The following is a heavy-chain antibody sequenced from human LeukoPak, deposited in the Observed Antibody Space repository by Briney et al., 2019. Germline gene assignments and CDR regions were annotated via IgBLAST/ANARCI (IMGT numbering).Heavy chain of an antibody. Sequence: GESLKISCKGSGYSFTSYWIGWVRQMPGKGLEWMGIIYPGDSDTRYSPSFQGQVNISADKSISTAYLQWSSLKASDTAMYYCAGYKVGATTVFNYWGQGTLVTVSS. D-gene: IGHD1-26*01. CDR1: GYSFTSYW. CDR2: IYPGDSDT. CDR3: AGYKVGATTVFNY. V-gene: IGHV5-51*01. J-gene: IGHJ4*02.